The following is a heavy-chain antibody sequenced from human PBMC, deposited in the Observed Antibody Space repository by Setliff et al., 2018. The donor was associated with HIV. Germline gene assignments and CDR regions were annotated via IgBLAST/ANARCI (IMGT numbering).Heavy chain of an antibody. CDR1: GGSISSHY. V-gene: IGHV4-59*08. D-gene: IGHD3-16*02. CDR2: IYYNGIT. J-gene: IGHJ4*02. CDR3: VRGPYDYVWGSYRPNYFDY. Sequence: SETLSLTCTVSGGSISSHYWSWIRQPPGKGLEWIGSIYYNGITNYNPSLKSRVTLSVDTSKNQFSLKLSSVTAADTAVYYCVRGPYDYVWGSYRPNYFDYWGQGTLVTVSS.